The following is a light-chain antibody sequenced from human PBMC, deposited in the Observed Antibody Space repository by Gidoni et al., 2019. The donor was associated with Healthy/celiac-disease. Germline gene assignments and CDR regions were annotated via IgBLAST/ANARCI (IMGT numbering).Light chain of an antibody. CDR3: QQRSNWPYT. CDR1: QGVSTY. Sequence: EIVLTQSPATLSLSPGERATLSCRASQGVSTYLAWYQQKPDQAPSLLIYDATNRSTGITARFSGGGCGTDFTLTISSLEAEDFAVYYCQQRSNWPYTFGQGTKLEIK. CDR2: DAT. J-gene: IGKJ2*01. V-gene: IGKV3-11*01.